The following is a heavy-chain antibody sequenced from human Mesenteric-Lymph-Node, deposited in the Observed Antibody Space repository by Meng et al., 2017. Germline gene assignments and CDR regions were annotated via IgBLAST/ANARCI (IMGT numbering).Heavy chain of an antibody. J-gene: IGHJ4*02. CDR3: ARSGSSGWIDY. D-gene: IGHD6-19*01. CDR1: GDSVSSNRSA. V-gene: IGHV6-1*01. CDR2: TYYRSKWYN. Sequence: VQLQQSAPGLVKSSQPLSLTCAISGDSVSSNRSAWTWIRQSPSRGLEWVGRTYYRSKWYNGYAVSVKSRITINPDTSKNQFSLQLNSVTPEDTAMYYCARSGSSGWIDYWGQGTLVTVSS.